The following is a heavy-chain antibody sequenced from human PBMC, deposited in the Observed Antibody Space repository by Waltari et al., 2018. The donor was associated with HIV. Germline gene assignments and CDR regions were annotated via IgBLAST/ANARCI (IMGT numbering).Heavy chain of an antibody. V-gene: IGHV3-74*01. J-gene: IGHJ4*02. CDR1: GFTFSSYW. CDR2: IKSDGSTT. Sequence: EVQLVESGGGLVQPGGSLRLSCAASGFTFSSYWMHWVRQAPGKGLVWVAHIKSDGSTTNDADSVKCRFTISRDNAKNTLYLQMNSLRAEDTATYYCARGFRVACSGGTCYSHYWGQGTLVTVSS. D-gene: IGHD2-15*01. CDR3: ARGFRVACSGGTCYSHY.